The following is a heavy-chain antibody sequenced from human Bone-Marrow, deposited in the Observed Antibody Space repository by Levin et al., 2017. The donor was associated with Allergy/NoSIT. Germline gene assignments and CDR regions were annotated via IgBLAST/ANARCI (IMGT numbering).Heavy chain of an antibody. V-gene: IGHV1-2*02. D-gene: IGHD3-10*01. CDR1: GYSFTGFY. J-gene: IGHJ6*02. CDR2: MNPKTGVA. CDR3: SRDRLRITDSYSWVEKFFYGLDA. Sequence: ASVKVSCKASGYSFTGFYIQWVRQAPGQGLEWMGWMNPKTGVAKYAQQFEGRVTLTRETSISTAYMELSSLTSDDTAIYYCSRDRLRITDSYSWVEKFFYGLDAWGQGFTVTV.